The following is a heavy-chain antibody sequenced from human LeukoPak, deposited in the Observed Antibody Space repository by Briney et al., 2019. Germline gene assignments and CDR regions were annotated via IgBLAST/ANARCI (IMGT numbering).Heavy chain of an antibody. V-gene: IGHV3-23*01. J-gene: IGHJ3*02. CDR1: GFTFSSYA. CDR2: ISSSGYST. Sequence: PGGSLRLSCAASGFTFSSYAMTWVRQAPGKGLKWVSTISSSGYSTYYADSVKGRFTISRENAKNSVYLQMNSLRAGDTAVYYCARATPLLRYGDDAFDIWGQGTMVTVSS. D-gene: IGHD3-9*01. CDR3: ARATPLLRYGDDAFDI.